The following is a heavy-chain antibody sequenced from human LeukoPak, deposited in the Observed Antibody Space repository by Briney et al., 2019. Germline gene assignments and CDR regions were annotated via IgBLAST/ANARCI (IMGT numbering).Heavy chain of an antibody. Sequence: GGSLRLSCAASGFTFSSYWMSWVRQAPGKGLEWVANIKQDGGEKYYVDSVKGRFTISRDNSKNILFLQVDSLRAEDTALYYCARYLGYCYSGTCYFTYWGQGTLVTVSS. CDR2: IKQDGGEK. J-gene: IGHJ4*02. CDR1: GFTFSSYW. CDR3: ARYLGYCYSGTCYFTY. D-gene: IGHD2-15*01. V-gene: IGHV3-7*03.